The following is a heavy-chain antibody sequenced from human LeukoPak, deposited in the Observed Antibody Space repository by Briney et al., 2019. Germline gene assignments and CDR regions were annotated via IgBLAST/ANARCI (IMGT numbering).Heavy chain of an antibody. CDR2: INHSGST. CDR1: GGSFSGYY. CDR3: ARVYADTAMAVHFDY. J-gene: IGHJ4*02. V-gene: IGHV4-34*01. Sequence: SETLSLTCAVYGGSFSGYYWSWIRQPPGKGLEWIGEINHSGSTNYNPSLKSRVTISVDTSKNQFSLKLSPVTAADTAVYYCARVYADTAMAVHFDYWGQGTLVTVSS. D-gene: IGHD5-18*01.